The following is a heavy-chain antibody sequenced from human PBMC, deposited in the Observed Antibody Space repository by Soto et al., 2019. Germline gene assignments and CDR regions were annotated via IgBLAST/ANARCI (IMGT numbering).Heavy chain of an antibody. Sequence: ASVKVSCKASGYTFTSYYMHWVRQAPGQGLEWMGIINPSGGSTSYAQKFQGRVTMTRDTFTSTVYMELSSLRSEDTAVYYCARVYCSGGSCYSIDPWGQGTLVTVSS. CDR3: ARVYCSGGSCYSIDP. CDR1: GYTFTSYY. J-gene: IGHJ5*02. V-gene: IGHV1-46*03. CDR2: INPSGGST. D-gene: IGHD2-15*01.